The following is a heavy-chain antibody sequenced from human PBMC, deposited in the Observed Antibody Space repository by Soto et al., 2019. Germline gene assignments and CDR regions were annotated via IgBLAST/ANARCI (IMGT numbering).Heavy chain of an antibody. CDR3: AKDGYDILTGSFDY. CDR2: ISGSGGST. CDR1: GFTFSSYA. Sequence: GGSLRLSCAASGFTFSSYAMSWVRQAPGKGLEWVSAISGSGGSTYYADSVKGRFTITRDNSKNTLYLQMNSLRAEDTAVYYCAKDGYDILTGSFDYWGQGTLVTVSS. V-gene: IGHV3-23*01. D-gene: IGHD3-9*01. J-gene: IGHJ4*02.